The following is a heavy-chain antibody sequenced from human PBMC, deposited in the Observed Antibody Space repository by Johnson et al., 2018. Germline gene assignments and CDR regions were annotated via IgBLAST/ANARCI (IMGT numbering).Heavy chain of an antibody. V-gene: IGHV3-23*01. CDR1: GLTFSNYD. J-gene: IGHJ3*01. CDR2: ISDGGSST. D-gene: IGHD5-18*01. Sequence: VQLQESGGGLVQPGGSLRLSCAASGLTFSNYDMSWVRQAPGKGLEWVSRISDGGSSTDYADSVRGRFTISRDNSKNTLNLQINSLRAEDTAVYYCAKSGYNYGNPNFWNAFDVWGQGTMVIASS. CDR3: AKSGYNYGNPNFWNAFDV.